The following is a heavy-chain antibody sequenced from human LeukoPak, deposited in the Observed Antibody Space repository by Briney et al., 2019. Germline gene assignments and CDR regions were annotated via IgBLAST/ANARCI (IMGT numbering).Heavy chain of an antibody. Sequence: GESLKISCKASGYIFTKYSIGWVRQMPGKGLEWMGVIYPSSSGSRYSPSFQGQVTISADKSITTAYLQWSSLKASDTAVYYCARRDGEYFFDFWGQGTLVTVSP. D-gene: IGHD4-17*01. CDR2: IYPSSSGS. CDR1: GYIFTKYS. CDR3: ARRDGEYFFDF. J-gene: IGHJ4*02. V-gene: IGHV5-51*01.